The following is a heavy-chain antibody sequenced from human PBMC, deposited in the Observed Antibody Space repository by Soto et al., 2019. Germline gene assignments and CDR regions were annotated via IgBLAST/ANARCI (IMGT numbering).Heavy chain of an antibody. V-gene: IGHV3-30*04. D-gene: IGHD6-19*01. CDR1: GFTFSNYA. CDR2: ISYDERKK. CDR3: AKDRSRYSSGWHNWFDT. Sequence: SLRLSCAASGFTFSNYAMHWVRQAPGKGLELVAIISYDERKKYYADSVKGRFTISRDNSKNKLYLQMNSLSPEDTAVYYCAKDRSRYSSGWHNWFDTWGQGTLVTVSS. J-gene: IGHJ5*02.